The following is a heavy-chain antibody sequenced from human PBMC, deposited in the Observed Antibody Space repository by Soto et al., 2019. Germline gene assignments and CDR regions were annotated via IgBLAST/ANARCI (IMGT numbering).Heavy chain of an antibody. J-gene: IGHJ4*02. D-gene: IGHD3-3*01. CDR1: GYTFTSYG. CDR3: ARGPKTLTIFGVSAPDY. V-gene: IGHV1-18*04. Sequence: ASLKVSCKASGYTFTSYGISWVRQAPGQGLEWMGWISAYNGNTNYAQKLQGRVTMTTDTSTSTAYMELRSLRSDDTAVYYCARGPKTLTIFGVSAPDYWGQGTLVTVSS. CDR2: ISAYNGNT.